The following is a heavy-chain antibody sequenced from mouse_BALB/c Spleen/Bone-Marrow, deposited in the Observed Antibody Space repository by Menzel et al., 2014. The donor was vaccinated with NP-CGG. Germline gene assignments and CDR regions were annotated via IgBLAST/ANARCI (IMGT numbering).Heavy chain of an antibody. V-gene: IGHV1-63*02. Sequence: VQLQESGAELVRPGTSVKISCKASGYTFTNYWLGWVKQRPEHGLEWIGDIYPGGGYTNYNEKFKGKATLTADTSSSTAYMQLSSLTSEDSAVYFCARRGTGVDYWGQGTTLTASS. J-gene: IGHJ2*01. D-gene: IGHD4-1*01. CDR3: ARRGTGVDY. CDR1: GYTFTNYW. CDR2: IYPGGGYT.